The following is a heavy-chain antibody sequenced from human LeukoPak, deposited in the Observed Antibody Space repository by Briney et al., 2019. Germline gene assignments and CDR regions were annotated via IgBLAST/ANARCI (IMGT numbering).Heavy chain of an antibody. V-gene: IGHV1-2*06. J-gene: IGHJ4*02. Sequence: ASVKVSCKASGYTFTGYYMHWVRQAPGQGLEWMGRINPNSGDTNYAQKFQGRVTLTRDTSIRTAYMELSRLRSDDTAVYYCARAGRAVAEPNFDYWGQGTPVTVSS. CDR1: GYTFTGYY. CDR2: INPNSGDT. D-gene: IGHD6-19*01. CDR3: ARAGRAVAEPNFDY.